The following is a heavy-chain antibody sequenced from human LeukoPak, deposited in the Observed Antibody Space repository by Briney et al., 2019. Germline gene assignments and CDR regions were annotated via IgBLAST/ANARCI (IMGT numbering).Heavy chain of an antibody. CDR3: ARVITIFGVVIPKRFDY. CDR1: GGSISRYY. V-gene: IGHV4-59*01. Sequence: SETLSLTCTVSGGSISRYYWSWIRQTPGKGLERIGYIYYSGSTNYNPSLKSRVTISVDTSKNQFSLKLSSVSAADTAVYYCARVITIFGVVIPKRFDYWGQGTLVTVSS. CDR2: IYYSGST. J-gene: IGHJ4*02. D-gene: IGHD3-3*01.